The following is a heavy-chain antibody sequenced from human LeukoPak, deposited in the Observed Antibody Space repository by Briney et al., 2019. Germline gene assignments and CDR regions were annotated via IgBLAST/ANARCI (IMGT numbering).Heavy chain of an antibody. CDR1: GGSFSDYY. V-gene: IGHV4-34*01. Sequence: SETLSLTCAVYGGSFSDYYWSWIRQPPGKGLEWIGEIYHGGSTTYNPSLKSRVTISVDKSKSQFSLKLSSVTAADTAVYYCARDLGSSGYYSYYYYYYYMDVWGKGTTVTVSS. D-gene: IGHD3-22*01. CDR2: IYHGGST. J-gene: IGHJ6*03. CDR3: ARDLGSSGYYSYYYYYYYMDV.